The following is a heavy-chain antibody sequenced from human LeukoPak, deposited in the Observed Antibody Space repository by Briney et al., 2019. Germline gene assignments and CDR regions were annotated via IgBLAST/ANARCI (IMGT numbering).Heavy chain of an antibody. CDR2: ISYDGSNK. CDR1: GFTFSSYS. CDR3: AKDGPAASCDY. V-gene: IGHV3-30*18. Sequence: GGSLRLSCAASGFTFSSYSLNWVRQAPGKGLEWVAVISYDGSNKYYADSVKGRFTISRDNSKNTLYLQMNSLRAEDTAVYYCAKDGPAASCDYWGQGTLVTVSS. J-gene: IGHJ4*02. D-gene: IGHD2-2*01.